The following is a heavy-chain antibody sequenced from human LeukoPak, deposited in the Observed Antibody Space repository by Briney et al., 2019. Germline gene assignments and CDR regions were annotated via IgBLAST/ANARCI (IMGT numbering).Heavy chain of an antibody. CDR3: ARGAPYYDILFAFDI. D-gene: IGHD3-9*01. CDR1: GGSFSGYY. V-gene: IGHV4-34*01. CDR2: INHSGST. Sequence: KPSETLSLTCAVYGGSFSGYYWSWIRQPPGKGLEWIGEINHSGSTNYNPSLKSRVTISVDTSKNQFSLKLSSVTAADTAVYYCARGAPYYDILFAFDIWGQGTMVTVSS. J-gene: IGHJ3*02.